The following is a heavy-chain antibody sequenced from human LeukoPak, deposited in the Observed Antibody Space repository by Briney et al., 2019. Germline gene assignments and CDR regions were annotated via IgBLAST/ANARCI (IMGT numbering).Heavy chain of an antibody. D-gene: IGHD1-1*01. V-gene: IGHV4-39*07. CDR1: GGSISSSSYY. CDR2: IYYSGST. CDR3: ARVQQYNVDY. J-gene: IGHJ4*02. Sequence: SETLSLTCTVSGGSISSSSYYWGWIRQPPGKGLEWIGSIYYSGSTYYNPSLKSRVTISVDTSKNQFSLKLSSVTAADTAVYYCARVQQYNVDYWGQGTLVTVSS.